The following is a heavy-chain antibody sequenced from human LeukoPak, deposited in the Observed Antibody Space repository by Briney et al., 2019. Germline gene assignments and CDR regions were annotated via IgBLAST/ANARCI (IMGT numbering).Heavy chain of an antibody. Sequence: ASVKVSCKASGYTFTSYGISWVRQAPGQGLEWMGWISAYNGNTNYAQKLQGRVTMTTDTSTSTAYMELRSLRSDDTAVYYCARETGGPETYYYYYMDVWGKGTTVTVSS. J-gene: IGHJ6*03. CDR1: GYTFTSYG. V-gene: IGHV1-18*01. D-gene: IGHD4-23*01. CDR3: ARETGGPETYYYYYMDV. CDR2: ISAYNGNT.